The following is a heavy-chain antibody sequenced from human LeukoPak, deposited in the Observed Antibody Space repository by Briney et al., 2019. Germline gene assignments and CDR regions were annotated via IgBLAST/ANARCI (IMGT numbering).Heavy chain of an antibody. V-gene: IGHV3-7*01. CDR2: IKQDGSEK. D-gene: IGHD1-26*01. J-gene: IGHJ6*03. CDR3: ARDPYNGNYGDSYYYFMDA. CDR1: GFTFSSYW. Sequence: GGSLRLSCAASGFTFSSYWMSWVRQAPGKGLEWVANIKQDGSEKYYVDSVKGRFTISRDNAKNSLYLQMNSLRAEDTAVYYCARDPYNGNYGDSYYYFMDAWGKGTTVTISS.